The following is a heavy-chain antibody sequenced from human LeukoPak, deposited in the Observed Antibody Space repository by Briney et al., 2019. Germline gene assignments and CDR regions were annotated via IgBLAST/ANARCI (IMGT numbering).Heavy chain of an antibody. D-gene: IGHD2-21*02. CDR2: ISAYNGNT. CDR1: GYTFTGYY. CDR3: ARDGEKAPLAYCGGDCYSGDAFDI. J-gene: IGHJ3*02. Sequence: ASVKVSCKASGYTFTGYYMHWVRQAPGQGLEWMGWISAYNGNTNYAQKLQGRVTMTTDTSTSTAYMELRSLRSDDTAVYYCARDGEKAPLAYCGGDCYSGDAFDIWGQGTMVTVSS. V-gene: IGHV1-18*04.